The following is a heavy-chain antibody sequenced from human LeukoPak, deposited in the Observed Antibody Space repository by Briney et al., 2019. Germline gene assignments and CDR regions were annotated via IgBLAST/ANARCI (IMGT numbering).Heavy chain of an antibody. J-gene: IGHJ3*02. CDR3: ASPGWSDALDM. D-gene: IGHD2-15*01. CDR2: ISSDGTST. CDR1: GFTFRSYG. Sequence: GGSLRLSCAASGFTFRSYGMHWVRQAPGKGLVWVSRISSDGTSTTSADSVKGRFTISRDNAKNTLYLQLDSLRAEDTAIYYCASPGWSDALDMWGQGTRVTVSS. V-gene: IGHV3-74*01.